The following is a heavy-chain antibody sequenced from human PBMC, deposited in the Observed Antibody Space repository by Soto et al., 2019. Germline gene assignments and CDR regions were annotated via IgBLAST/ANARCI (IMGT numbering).Heavy chain of an antibody. V-gene: IGHV4-39*01. CDR2: IYYSGST. D-gene: IGHD6-13*01. Sequence: QLQLQESGPGLVKPSATLSLTCTVSGGSISSSSYYWGWIRQPPGKGLEWIGSIYYSGSTYYNPSLKSLVTISEDTSKNQCALRLSSVPAADTAVYYCARLEGDGRAAEFDYWGQGTLVTVSS. CDR3: ARLEGDGRAAEFDY. J-gene: IGHJ4*02. CDR1: GGSISSSSYY.